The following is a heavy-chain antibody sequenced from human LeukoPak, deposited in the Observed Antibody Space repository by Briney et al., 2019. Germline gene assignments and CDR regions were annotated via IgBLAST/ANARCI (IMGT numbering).Heavy chain of an antibody. D-gene: IGHD5-18*01. CDR3: AKVAHGRIWLAHPFDY. Sequence: GGSLRLSCAASGFTFDDYAMHWVRQAPGKGLEWVSGISWNSGSIGYADSVKGRFTISRDTAKNSLYLQMNSLRAEDTALYYCAKVAHGRIWLAHPFDYWGQGTLVTVSS. J-gene: IGHJ4*02. CDR1: GFTFDDYA. CDR2: ISWNSGSI. V-gene: IGHV3-9*01.